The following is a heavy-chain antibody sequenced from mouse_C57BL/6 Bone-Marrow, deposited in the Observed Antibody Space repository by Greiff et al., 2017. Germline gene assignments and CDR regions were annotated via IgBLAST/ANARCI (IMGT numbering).Heavy chain of an antibody. CDR1: GFSLTSYG. CDR3: ATYCGSLMDY. J-gene: IGHJ4*01. CDR2: IWSGGST. Sequence: VQLQQSGPGLVQPSQSLSITCTVSGFSLTSYGVHWVRQSPGKGLEWLGVIWSGGSTDYNAAFITRLSISKDNSKSQVFFKMNSLQADDTAIYYCATYCGSLMDYWGQGTSVTVSS. V-gene: IGHV2-2*01. D-gene: IGHD1-1*01.